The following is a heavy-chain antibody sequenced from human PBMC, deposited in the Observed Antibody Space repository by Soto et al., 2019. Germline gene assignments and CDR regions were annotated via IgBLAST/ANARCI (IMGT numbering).Heavy chain of an antibody. V-gene: IGHV1-46*01. D-gene: IGHD3-22*01. CDR2: INPSGGST. CDR1: GYTFTSYY. J-gene: IGHJ4*02. Sequence: ASVKVSCKASGYTFTSYYMHWVRQAPGQGLEWMGIINPSGGSTTSAPKFQGRVTMTSDTSTSTVHMEVSSLRFEDTAVYYCARDPQRGGSGYSPPVYWGQGTLVTVSS. CDR3: ARDPQRGGSGYSPPVY.